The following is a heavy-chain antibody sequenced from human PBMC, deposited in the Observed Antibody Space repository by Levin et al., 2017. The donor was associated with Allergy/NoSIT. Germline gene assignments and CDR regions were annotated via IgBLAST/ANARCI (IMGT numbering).Heavy chain of an antibody. Sequence: ETLSLTCAASGFTFSRSAMTWVRQAPGKGLEWVSAISDSGGRTYYADSVKGRFTISRDNSKNSLHLQMNSLRAEDTAVYYCAKDTAIFGGFDYWGQGTLVTVSS. D-gene: IGHD3-3*01. CDR3: AKDTAIFGGFDY. V-gene: IGHV3-23*01. CDR1: GFTFSRSA. CDR2: ISDSGGRT. J-gene: IGHJ4*02.